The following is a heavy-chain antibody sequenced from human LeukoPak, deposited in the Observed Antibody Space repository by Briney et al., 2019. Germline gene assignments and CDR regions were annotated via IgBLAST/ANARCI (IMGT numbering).Heavy chain of an antibody. V-gene: IGHV4-38-2*02. CDR3: ARDLGYSSSWPEYFQH. Sequence: SETLSLTCTVSGYSISSGYYWGWIRQPPGKGLEWIGSIYHSGSTYYNPSLESRVTISVDTSKNQFSLKLSSVTAADTAVYYCARDLGYSSSWPEYFQHWGQGTLVTVSS. CDR2: IYHSGST. J-gene: IGHJ1*01. D-gene: IGHD6-13*01. CDR1: GYSISSGYY.